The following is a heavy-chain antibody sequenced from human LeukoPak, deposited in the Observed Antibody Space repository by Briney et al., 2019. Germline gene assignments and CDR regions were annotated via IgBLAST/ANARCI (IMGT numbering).Heavy chain of an antibody. CDR3: ARPLERRLMHYFDF. Sequence: GGSLRLSCAASGFTFRDYAMHWVRQAPGKGLEWVAVVSYLGNDKYYADPVKGRFTISRDNSNNTLYLQINSLRTDDTGVYYCARPLERRLMHYFDFWGPGTLVTVSS. CDR1: GFTFRDYA. CDR2: VSYLGNDK. D-gene: IGHD6-25*01. V-gene: IGHV3-30-3*01. J-gene: IGHJ4*02.